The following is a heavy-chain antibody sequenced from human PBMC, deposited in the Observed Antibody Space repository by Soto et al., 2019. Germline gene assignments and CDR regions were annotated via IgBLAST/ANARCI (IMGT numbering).Heavy chain of an antibody. D-gene: IGHD6-19*01. CDR2: INHIGST. V-gene: IGHV4-34*01. CDR1: CGSIISGGYY. CDR3: ARGGYSSGWYHFDY. J-gene: IGHJ4*02. Sequence: PSETLSLTCTVSCGSIISGGYYWTWIRQPPGKGLEWIVEINHIGSTNHNPSLKSRVTLSLDTSKNQFSLSLSSVTAADTAVYYCARGGYSSGWYHFDYWGQGALVTVSS.